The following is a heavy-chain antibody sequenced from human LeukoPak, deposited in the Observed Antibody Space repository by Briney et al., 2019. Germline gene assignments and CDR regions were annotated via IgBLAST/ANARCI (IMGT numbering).Heavy chain of an antibody. Sequence: PSETLSLTCTVSGGSISGSFWSWIRQPPGKGLEWIGYVYYSGSTNYNPSLKSRVTISVDTSKNQFSLKLSSVTAADTAVYYCARWFSSSWYGAFDIWGQGTMVTVSS. CDR2: VYYSGST. CDR3: ARWFSSSWYGAFDI. J-gene: IGHJ3*02. D-gene: IGHD6-13*01. V-gene: IGHV4-59*08. CDR1: GGSISGSF.